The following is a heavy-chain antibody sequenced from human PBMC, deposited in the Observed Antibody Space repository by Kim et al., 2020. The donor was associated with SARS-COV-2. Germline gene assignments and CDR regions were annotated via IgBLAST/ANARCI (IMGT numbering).Heavy chain of an antibody. Sequence: DSVKGRFTISRDNSKTTLYLQMNSLRAEDTAVYYCAKDNHYYDSSGYYYYWGQGTLVTVSS. V-gene: IGHV3-23*01. D-gene: IGHD3-22*01. CDR3: AKDNHYYDSSGYYYY. J-gene: IGHJ4*02.